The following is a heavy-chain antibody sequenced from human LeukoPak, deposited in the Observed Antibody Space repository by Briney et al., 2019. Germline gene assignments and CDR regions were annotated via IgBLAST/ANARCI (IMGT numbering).Heavy chain of an antibody. CDR1: GGSFSGYY. Sequence: SETLSLTCAVYGGSFSGYYWSWIRQPPGKGLEWIGEINHSGSTNYNPSLKSRVTISVDTSNNQFSLKLGSVTAADPAVYYCARGAVRGVIPFDHWGQGTLVTVSS. J-gene: IGHJ5*02. CDR2: INHSGST. V-gene: IGHV4-34*01. D-gene: IGHD3-10*01. CDR3: ARGAVRGVIPFDH.